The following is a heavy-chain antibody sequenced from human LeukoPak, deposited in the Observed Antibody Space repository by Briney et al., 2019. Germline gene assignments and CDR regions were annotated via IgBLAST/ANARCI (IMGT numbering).Heavy chain of an antibody. D-gene: IGHD3-10*01. CDR3: ARGEYYGSGSYYY. Sequence: PSETLSLTCAVYVGSFSGYYWSWIRQPPGKGLEWIGEINHSGSTNYNPSLKSRVTISVDTSKNQFSLKLSSVTAADTAVYYCARGEYYGSGSYYYWGQGTLVTVSS. V-gene: IGHV4-34*01. CDR1: VGSFSGYY. CDR2: INHSGST. J-gene: IGHJ4*02.